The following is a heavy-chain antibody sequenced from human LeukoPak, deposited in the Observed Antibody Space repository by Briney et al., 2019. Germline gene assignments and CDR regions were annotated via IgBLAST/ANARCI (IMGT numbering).Heavy chain of an antibody. CDR1: GGSFSGYY. J-gene: IGHJ2*01. V-gene: IGHV4-34*01. D-gene: IGHD2-2*02. CDR2: INHSGST. CDR3: ARDPREYDFRYCSSTSCYSWYFDL. Sequence: SETLSLTCAVYGGSFSGYYWSWIRQPPGKGLEWIGEINHSGSTNYNPSPKSRVTMSVDTSKNQFSLKLSSVTAADTAVYYCARDPREYDFRYCSSTSCYSWYFDLWGRGTLVTVSS.